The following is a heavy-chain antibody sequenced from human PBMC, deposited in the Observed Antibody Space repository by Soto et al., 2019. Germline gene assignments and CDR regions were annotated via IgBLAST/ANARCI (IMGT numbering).Heavy chain of an antibody. CDR2: ISYDGSNK. J-gene: IGHJ3*02. V-gene: IGHV3-30*18. CDR1: GFTFSSYG. CDR3: AKSESYGELADAFDI. Sequence: GGSLRLSCAASGFTFSSYGMHWVRQAPGKGLEWVAVISYDGSNKYYADSVKGRFTISRDNSKNTLYLQMNSLRAEDTAVYYCAKSESYGELADAFDIWGQGTMVTVSS. D-gene: IGHD4-17*01.